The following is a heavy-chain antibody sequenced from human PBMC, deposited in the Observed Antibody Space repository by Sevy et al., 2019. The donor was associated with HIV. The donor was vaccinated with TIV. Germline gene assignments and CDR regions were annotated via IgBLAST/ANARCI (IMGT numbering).Heavy chain of an antibody. V-gene: IGHV3-7*01. J-gene: IGHJ4*02. CDR3: TRVSRGTDDVY. CDR2: INPGGTEE. D-gene: IGHD2-2*01. Sequence: GGSLRLSCVASGFTFSNSWMNWVRQAPGKGLEWVANINPGGTEEFYVDSVKGRFIISRDNAKNSLFLQMNSLSAEDTAVYYCTRVSRGTDDVYWGQGTLVTVSS. CDR1: GFTFSNSW.